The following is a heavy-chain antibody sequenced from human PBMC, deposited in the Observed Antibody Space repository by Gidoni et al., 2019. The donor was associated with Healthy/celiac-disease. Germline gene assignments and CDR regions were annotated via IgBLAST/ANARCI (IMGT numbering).Heavy chain of an antibody. V-gene: IGHV1-18*04. CDR1: GYTFTSYG. CDR2: ISANNGNT. Sequence: QVHLVQSGAEVKKPGASVKVSCKASGYTFTSYGISWVRQAPGQGLEWMGWISANNGNTNYAQKLQGRVTMTTDTSTSTAYMELRSLRSDDTAVYYCARSRGATGRKSRRFDYWGQGTLVTVSS. D-gene: IGHD1-26*01. J-gene: IGHJ4*02. CDR3: ARSRGATGRKSRRFDY.